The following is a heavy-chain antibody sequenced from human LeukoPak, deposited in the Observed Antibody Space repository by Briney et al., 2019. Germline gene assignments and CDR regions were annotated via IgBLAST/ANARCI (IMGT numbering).Heavy chain of an antibody. CDR2: IFYTGST. Sequence: SETLSLTCTVSGGSISSSNYYWAWIRQPPGKGLEWIANIFYTGSTYYNASLKSRVTISVDTSKNQFSLRLSSVTAADTAVYYCARVSWFPGTSYYYMDVWGKGTTVTVSS. J-gene: IGHJ6*03. D-gene: IGHD1-1*01. CDR3: ARVSWFPGTSYYYMDV. V-gene: IGHV4-39*07. CDR1: GGSISSSNYY.